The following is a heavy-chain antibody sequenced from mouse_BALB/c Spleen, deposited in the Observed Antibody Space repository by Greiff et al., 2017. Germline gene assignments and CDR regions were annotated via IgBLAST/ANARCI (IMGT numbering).Heavy chain of an antibody. D-gene: IGHD2-4*01. CDR1: GFTFSSYT. J-gene: IGHJ2*01. Sequence: EVHLVESGGGLVKPGGSLKLSCAASGFTFSSYTMSWVRQTPEKRLEWVATISSGGSYTYYPDSVKGRFTISRDNAKNTLYLQMSSLKSEDTAMYYCTREGDDYDGTYWGQGTTLTVSS. V-gene: IGHV5-6-4*01. CDR3: TREGDDYDGTY. CDR2: ISSGGSYT.